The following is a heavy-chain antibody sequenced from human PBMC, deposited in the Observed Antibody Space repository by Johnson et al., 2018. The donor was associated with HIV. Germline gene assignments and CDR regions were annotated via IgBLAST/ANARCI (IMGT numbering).Heavy chain of an antibody. V-gene: IGHV3-20*04. CDR3: TTDPLAVAPYGDDAFDI. D-gene: IGHD6-19*01. Sequence: VQLVESGGGVVRPGESLRLSCAASGFIFDDFGMNWVRHAPGKGLEWVSDVNWNGARTGYADSVKGRFTISRDNSKNTLYLQMNSLRDEDTALYYCTTDPLAVAPYGDDAFDIWGQGTMVTVSS. CDR2: VNWNGART. CDR1: GFIFDDFG. J-gene: IGHJ3*02.